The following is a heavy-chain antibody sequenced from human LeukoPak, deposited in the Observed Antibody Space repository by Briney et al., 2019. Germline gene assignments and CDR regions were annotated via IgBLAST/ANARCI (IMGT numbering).Heavy chain of an antibody. V-gene: IGHV5-10-1*01. CDR1: GYSFTSYW. J-gene: IGHJ4*02. CDR2: IDPSDSYT. D-gene: IGHD2-2*01. Sequence: GESLKIYCKGSGYSFTSYWISWVRQMPGRGLEWMGRIDPSDSYTNHSPSFQGHVTISADKSISTAYLQWSSLKASDTAMYYCARHRYCSSTSCSYFDYWGQGTLVTVSS. CDR3: ARHRYCSSTSCSYFDY.